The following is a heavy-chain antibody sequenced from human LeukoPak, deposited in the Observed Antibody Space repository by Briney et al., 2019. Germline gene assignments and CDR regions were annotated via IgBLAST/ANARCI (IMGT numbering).Heavy chain of an antibody. Sequence: SQTLSLTCAVSGGSISSGGYSWSWIRQPPGKGLEWIGYIYYSGSTNYNPSLKSRVTISVDTSKNQFSLKLSSVTAADTAVYYCASQTYSSGWLYCYYGMDVWGQGTTVTVSS. CDR1: GGSISSGGYS. J-gene: IGHJ6*02. V-gene: IGHV4-30-4*07. D-gene: IGHD6-19*01. CDR3: ASQTYSSGWLYCYYGMDV. CDR2: IYYSGST.